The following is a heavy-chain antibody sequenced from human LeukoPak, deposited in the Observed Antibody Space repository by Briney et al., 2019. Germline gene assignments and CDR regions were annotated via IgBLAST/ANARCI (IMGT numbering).Heavy chain of an antibody. CDR3: AGGPRVLRFLEWLLTFDY. Sequence: GASVKVSCKASGYTFTGYYMHWMRQAPGQGLEWMGRINPNSGGTNYAQKFQGRVTMTRDTSISTAYMELSRLRSDDTAVYYCAGGPRVLRFLEWLLTFDYWGQGTLVTVPS. D-gene: IGHD3-3*01. CDR1: GYTFTGYY. J-gene: IGHJ4*02. V-gene: IGHV1-2*06. CDR2: INPNSGGT.